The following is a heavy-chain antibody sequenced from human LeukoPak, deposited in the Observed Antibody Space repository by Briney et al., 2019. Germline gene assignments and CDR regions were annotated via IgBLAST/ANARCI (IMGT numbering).Heavy chain of an antibody. CDR2: INSDGSST. J-gene: IGHJ4*02. CDR1: GFTFSSYW. CDR3: ARESPRFGAADY. V-gene: IGHV3-74*01. D-gene: IGHD3-10*01. Sequence: GGSLRLPCAASGFTFSSYWMHWVRQAPGKGLVWVSRINSDGSSTSYADSVKGRFTISRDNAKNTLYLQMNSLRAEDTAVYYCARESPRFGAADYWGQGTLVTVSS.